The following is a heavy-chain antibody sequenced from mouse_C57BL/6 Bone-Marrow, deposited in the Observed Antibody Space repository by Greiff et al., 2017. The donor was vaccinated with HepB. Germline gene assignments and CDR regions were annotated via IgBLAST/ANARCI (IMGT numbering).Heavy chain of an antibody. CDR3: ARLPDYDYDPYYFDY. Sequence: QVQLQQSGAELVKPGASVKLSCKASGYTFTSYWMHWVKQRPGQGLEWIGMIHPNSGSTNYNEKFKSKATLTVDKSSSTAYMQLSSLTSEDSAVYYCARLPDYDYDPYYFDYWGQGTTLTVSS. D-gene: IGHD2-4*01. CDR2: IHPNSGST. CDR1: GYTFTSYW. J-gene: IGHJ2*01. V-gene: IGHV1-64*01.